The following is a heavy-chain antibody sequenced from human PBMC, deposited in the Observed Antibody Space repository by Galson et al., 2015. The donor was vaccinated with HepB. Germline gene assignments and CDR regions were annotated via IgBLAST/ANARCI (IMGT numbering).Heavy chain of an antibody. CDR3: AKSRWELLGSPDY. CDR2: ISYDGSNK. Sequence: SLRLSCAASGFTFSSYGMHWVRQAPGKGLEWVAVISYDGSNKYYADSVKGRFTISRDNSKNTLYLQMNSLRAEDTAVYYCAKSRWELLGSPDYWGQGTLVTVSS. D-gene: IGHD1-26*01. V-gene: IGHV3-30*18. J-gene: IGHJ4*02. CDR1: GFTFSSYG.